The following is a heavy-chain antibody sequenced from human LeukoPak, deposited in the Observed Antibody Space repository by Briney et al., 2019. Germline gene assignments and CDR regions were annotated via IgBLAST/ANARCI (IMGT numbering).Heavy chain of an antibody. CDR1: GFTFITYW. Sequence: PGGSLRLSCAASGFTFITYWMSWVRQAPGKGLEWVANINQDGSEIYYVDSVKGRFTISRDNARNSLSLQMISLRAEDTAVYYCARERRGGGSYAVYFDYWGQGTLVTVSS. CDR3: ARERRGGGSYAVYFDY. D-gene: IGHD2-2*01. V-gene: IGHV3-7*01. CDR2: INQDGSEI. J-gene: IGHJ4*02.